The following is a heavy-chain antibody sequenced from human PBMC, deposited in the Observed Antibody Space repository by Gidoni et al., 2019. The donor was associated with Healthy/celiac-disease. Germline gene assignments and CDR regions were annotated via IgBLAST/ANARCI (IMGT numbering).Heavy chain of an antibody. CDR2: ISGSGGST. D-gene: IGHD1-26*01. Sequence: EVQLLESGGGLVQPGGSLRLSCAASGFTFSSDAMSWVRQAPGKGREWVSAISGSGGSTYYADSVKGRFTISRDNSKNTLYLKMNSLRAEDTAVYYCAKRGGRWEPTTFDYWGQGTLVTVSS. V-gene: IGHV3-23*01. CDR3: AKRGGRWEPTTFDY. CDR1: GFTFSSDA. J-gene: IGHJ4*02.